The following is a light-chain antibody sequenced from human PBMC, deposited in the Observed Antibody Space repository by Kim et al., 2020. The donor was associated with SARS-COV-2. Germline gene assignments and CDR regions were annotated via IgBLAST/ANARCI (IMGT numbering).Light chain of an antibody. CDR1: SSNMGNNF. CDR2: DKN. Sequence: GQKGTISCSGSSSNMGNNFVTWCQKFPGTAPKLLIYDKNERPAGIPDRFSGSKAGTSATLGITGLQTGDESDYYCGTWDTSLSAWVFGGGTQLTVL. V-gene: IGLV1-51*01. J-gene: IGLJ3*02. CDR3: GTWDTSLSAWV.